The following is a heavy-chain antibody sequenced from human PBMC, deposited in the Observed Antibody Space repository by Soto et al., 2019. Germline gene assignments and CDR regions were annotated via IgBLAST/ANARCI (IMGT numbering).Heavy chain of an antibody. CDR1: GYTFTGYY. J-gene: IGHJ6*02. V-gene: IGHV1-2*02. D-gene: IGHD6-19*01. CDR3: ARPSSGWYFSQGGLWDV. Sequence: GASVKVSCKASGYTFTGYYMHGVRQAPGQGLEWMGWINPNSGGTNYAQKFQGRVTMTRDTSISTAYMELSRLRSDDTAVYYCARPSSGWYFSQGGLWDVWGQGTTVTVSS. CDR2: INPNSGGT.